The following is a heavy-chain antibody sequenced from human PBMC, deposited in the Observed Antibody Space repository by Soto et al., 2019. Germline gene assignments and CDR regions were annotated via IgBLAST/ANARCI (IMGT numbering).Heavy chain of an antibody. D-gene: IGHD6-6*01. Sequence: GGSLRLSCAASGFTFSSYSMNWVRQAPGKGLEWVSSISSSSSYIYYADSVKGRFTISRDNAKNSLYLQMNSLRAEDTAVYYCARVRPARPGGFYALDIWGQGTMVTVSS. CDR1: GFTFSSYS. CDR2: ISSSSSYI. CDR3: ARVRPARPGGFYALDI. V-gene: IGHV3-21*01. J-gene: IGHJ3*02.